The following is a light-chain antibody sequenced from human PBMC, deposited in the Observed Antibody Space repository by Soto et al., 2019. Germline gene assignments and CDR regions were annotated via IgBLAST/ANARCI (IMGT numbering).Light chain of an antibody. V-gene: IGKV1-5*01. J-gene: IGKJ2*01. CDR3: QQYNSYSPYT. Sequence: DIPMTQSPSTLSASVGDRVTITCRASQSISSWLAWYQQKPGKAPKLLIYDASSLESGVPSRFSGSGSGTEFTLTISSLQPDDFATYSCQQYNSYSPYTFGQGTKLEIK. CDR1: QSISSW. CDR2: DAS.